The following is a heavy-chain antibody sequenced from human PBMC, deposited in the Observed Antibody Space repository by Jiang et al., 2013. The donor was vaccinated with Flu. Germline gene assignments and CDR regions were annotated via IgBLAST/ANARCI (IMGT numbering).Heavy chain of an antibody. Sequence: QLVESGGTLVKPGGSLRLSCAASGFTFSDYYMSWIRQAPGKGLEWVSYISMSSTTIYYADSVKGRFTVSRDNAKNSLFLQMDSLRVDDTAMYFCARDRSILRGIDFWGQGTLVTVSS. V-gene: IGHV3-11*04. CDR2: ISMSSTTI. D-gene: IGHD3-10*01. CDR3: ARDRSILRGIDF. J-gene: IGHJ4*02. CDR1: GFTFSDYY.